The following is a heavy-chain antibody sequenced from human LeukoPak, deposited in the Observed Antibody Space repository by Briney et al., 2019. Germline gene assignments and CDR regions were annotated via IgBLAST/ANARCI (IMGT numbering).Heavy chain of an antibody. Sequence: SETLSLTCTVSNDSIYSNFWTWIRQPAGKGLEWIGRMFASGTTNYNSSLKTRVTMSVDTSKNQFSLNLSSVTAADTAIYYCARESGGYRALDYWGQGTPVTVSS. D-gene: IGHD1-26*01. CDR3: ARESGGYRALDY. CDR1: NDSIYSNF. J-gene: IGHJ4*02. V-gene: IGHV4-4*07. CDR2: MFASGTT.